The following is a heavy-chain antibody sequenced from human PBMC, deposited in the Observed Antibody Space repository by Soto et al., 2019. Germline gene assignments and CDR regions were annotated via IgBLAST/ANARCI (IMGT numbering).Heavy chain of an antibody. V-gene: IGHV3-23*01. CDR1: GFLSSNYA. CDR3: IKEARGHSYASL. CDR2: ISDSGVDT. Sequence: RLSLRLACAASGFLSSNYAMGWVRRAPGTGLEWVSAISDSGVDTYYADSVKGRFTISRDNSKNALYLEMKSLRAGDTAVYYCIKEARGHSYASLWGQGTPITAS. J-gene: IGHJ4*02. D-gene: IGHD3-16*01.